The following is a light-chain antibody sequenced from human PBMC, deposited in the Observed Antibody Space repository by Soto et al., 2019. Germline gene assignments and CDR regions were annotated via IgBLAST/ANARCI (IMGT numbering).Light chain of an antibody. J-gene: IGLJ1*01. CDR1: GSDIGAYNS. V-gene: IGLV2-14*01. CDR3: LSYTTSSTFV. Sequence: QSVLTQPASVSASPGQSITISCTGTGSDIGAYNSVSWYQQHPGKAPKLIVFQVSFRPSAVSDRFSGSKSDNTASLTISGLQTEDEAHYFCLSYTTSSTFVFGTGNKVTVL. CDR2: QVS.